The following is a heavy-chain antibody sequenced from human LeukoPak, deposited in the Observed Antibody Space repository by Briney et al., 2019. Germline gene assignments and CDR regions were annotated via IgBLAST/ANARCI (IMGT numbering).Heavy chain of an antibody. J-gene: IGHJ4*02. CDR2: INAGNGNT. Sequence: ASVKVSCKASGYTFTSYAMHWVRQAPGQRLEWMGRINAGNGNTKYSQKFQGRVTITRDTSASTAYMELSSLRSEDTAVYYCARDYYGSGSYYSAYWGQGTLVTVSS. CDR3: ARDYYGSGSYYSAY. CDR1: GYTFTSYA. D-gene: IGHD3-10*01. V-gene: IGHV1-3*01.